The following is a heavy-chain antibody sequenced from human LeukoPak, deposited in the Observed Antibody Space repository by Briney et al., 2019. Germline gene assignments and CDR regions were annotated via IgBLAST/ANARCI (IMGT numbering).Heavy chain of an antibody. Sequence: SETLSLTCAVYGGSFSGYYWSWIRQPPGKGLEWIGEINHSGSTNYNPSLKSRVTISVDTSKNQFSLKLSSVTAADTAVYYCAKEGGVEMATIPHLGYYGMDVWGQGTTVTVSS. CDR3: AKEGGVEMATIPHLGYYGMDV. CDR1: GGSFSGYY. V-gene: IGHV4-34*01. J-gene: IGHJ6*02. CDR2: INHSGST. D-gene: IGHD5-24*01.